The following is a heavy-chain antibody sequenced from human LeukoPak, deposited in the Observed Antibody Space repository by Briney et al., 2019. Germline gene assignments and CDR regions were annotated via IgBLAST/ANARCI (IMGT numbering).Heavy chain of an antibody. CDR3: ARVFGSSSWSGLDY. V-gene: IGHV1-18*01. J-gene: IGHJ4*02. D-gene: IGHD6-13*01. CDR2: ISAYNGNT. Sequence: ASAKVSCKASGYTFTSYGISWVRQAPGQGLEWMGWISAYNGNTNYAQKLQGRVTMTTDTSTSTAYMELRSLRSDDTAVYYCARVFGSSSWSGLDYWGQGTLVTVSS. CDR1: GYTFTSYG.